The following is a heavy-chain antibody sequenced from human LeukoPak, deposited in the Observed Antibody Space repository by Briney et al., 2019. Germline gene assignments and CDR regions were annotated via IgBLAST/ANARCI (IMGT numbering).Heavy chain of an antibody. CDR3: ARAPVTSKTHDAFDI. CDR2: IYHSGST. J-gene: IGHJ3*02. CDR1: GGSITTYY. D-gene: IGHD4-17*01. Sequence: SETLSLTCTVSGGSITTYYWSWIRQPPGKGLEWIGYIYHSGSTYYNPSLKSRVTISVDRSKNQFSLKLSSVTAADTAVYYCARAPVTSKTHDAFDIWGQGTMVTVSS. V-gene: IGHV4-59*12.